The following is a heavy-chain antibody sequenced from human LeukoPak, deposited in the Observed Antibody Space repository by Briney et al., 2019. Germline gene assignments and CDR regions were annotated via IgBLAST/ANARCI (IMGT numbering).Heavy chain of an antibody. J-gene: IGHJ6*03. V-gene: IGHV5-51*01. CDR1: GYSFTSYW. D-gene: IGHD5-24*01. CDR2: IYPGDSDT. Sequence: GESLKISCKGSGYSFTSYWIGWVRQMPGKGLEWMGIIYPGDSDTRYSPSFQGQVTISADKSISTAYLQWSSLKASDTAMYYCARDNPLNQRDGYNSYYYYMDVWGKGTTVTISS. CDR3: ARDNPLNQRDGYNSYYYYMDV.